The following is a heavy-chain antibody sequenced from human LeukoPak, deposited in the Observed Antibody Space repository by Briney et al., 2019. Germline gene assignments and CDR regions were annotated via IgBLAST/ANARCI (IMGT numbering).Heavy chain of an antibody. CDR1: GFTFSSYA. J-gene: IGHJ4*02. D-gene: IGHD6-13*01. CDR2: ISYDGSNK. Sequence: GGSLRLSCAASGFTFSSYAMHWVRQAPGKGLEWVAVISYDGSNKYYADSVKGRFTISRDNSKNTLYLQMNSLRAEDTAVYYCARAAAGEDVDYWGQGTLVTVSS. V-gene: IGHV3-30-3*01. CDR3: ARAAAGEDVDY.